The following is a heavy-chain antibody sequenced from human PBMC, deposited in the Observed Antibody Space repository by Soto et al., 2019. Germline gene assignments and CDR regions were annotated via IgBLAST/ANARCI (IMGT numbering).Heavy chain of an antibody. CDR2: INHSGST. V-gene: IGHV4-34*01. CDR1: GGSFSGYY. D-gene: IGHD2-8*02. J-gene: IGHJ4*02. CDR3: ARDKITGLFDY. Sequence: PSETLSLTCAVYGGSFSGYYWTWIRQPPGTGLEWIGEINHSGSTNYNPSLKSRVTISVDTSKNQFSLKLTSVTAAVTAVYYCARDKITGLFDYWGQGTLVTVS.